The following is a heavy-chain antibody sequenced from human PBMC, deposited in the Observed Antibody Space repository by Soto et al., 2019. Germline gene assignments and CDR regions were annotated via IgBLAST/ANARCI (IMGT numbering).Heavy chain of an antibody. CDR2: IYYSGST. Sequence: SETLSLTCTVSGGSISSYYWSWIRQPPGKGLEWIGYIYYSGSTNYNPSLKSRVTISVDTSKNQFSLKLSSVTAADTAVYYCAARTSGIVDLNYYYYMDVWGKGTTVTVSS. V-gene: IGHV4-59*08. CDR1: GGSISSYY. CDR3: AARTSGIVDLNYYYYMDV. D-gene: IGHD1-26*01. J-gene: IGHJ6*03.